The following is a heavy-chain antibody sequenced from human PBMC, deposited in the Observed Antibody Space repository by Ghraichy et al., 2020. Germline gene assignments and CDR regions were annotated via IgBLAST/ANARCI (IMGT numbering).Heavy chain of an antibody. D-gene: IGHD5-12*01. Sequence: GGSLRLSCAASGFTFSSYWMSWVRQAPGKGLEWVANIKQDGSEKNYVDSVKGRFTISRDNAKNSLYRQMNSLRAEDTAVYYCARGLRLNWYFDLWGRGTLVTVSS. CDR1: GFTFSSYW. V-gene: IGHV3-7*03. CDR2: IKQDGSEK. J-gene: IGHJ2*01. CDR3: ARGLRLNWYFDL.